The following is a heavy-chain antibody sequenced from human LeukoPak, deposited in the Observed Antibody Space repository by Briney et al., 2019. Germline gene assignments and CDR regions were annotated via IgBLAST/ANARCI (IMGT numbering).Heavy chain of an antibody. CDR2: IIPILGIA. Sequence: GASVKVSCKASGYTFTSYGISWVRQAPGQGLEWMGRIIPILGIANYAQKFQGRVTITADKSTSTAYMELSSLRSEDTAVYYCARDYCSSTSCYTPPPYYYYGMDVWGQGTTVTVSS. V-gene: IGHV1-69*04. CDR3: ARDYCSSTSCYTPPPYYYYGMDV. D-gene: IGHD2-2*02. CDR1: GYTFTSYG. J-gene: IGHJ6*02.